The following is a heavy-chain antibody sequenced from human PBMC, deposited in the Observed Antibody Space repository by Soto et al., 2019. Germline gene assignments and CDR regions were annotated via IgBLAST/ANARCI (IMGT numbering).Heavy chain of an antibody. CDR1: GFTFSSYA. CDR3: ARGVGYCSSTSCYKRWYFDY. Sequence: HPGGSLRLSCAASGFTFSSYAMHCVRQAPGKGLEWVAVISYDGSNKYYADSVKGRFTISRDNSKNTLYLQMNSLRAEDTAVYYCARGVGYCSSTSCYKRWYFDYWGQGTLVTVSS. D-gene: IGHD2-2*02. CDR2: ISYDGSNK. J-gene: IGHJ4*02. V-gene: IGHV3-30-3*01.